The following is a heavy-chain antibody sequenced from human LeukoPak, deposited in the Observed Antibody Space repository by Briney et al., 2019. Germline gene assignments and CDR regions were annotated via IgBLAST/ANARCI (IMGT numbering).Heavy chain of an antibody. J-gene: IGHJ6*03. CDR1: GFTFSNYW. D-gene: IGHD3-3*01. Sequence: GGSLRLSCAASGFTFSNYWMTWVRQAPGKGLEWVADIKENGSEKLYVKSVRGRFTISRDNAKMSLFLTMNSLRAEDTAVYYCARDNGVVHGVYYMDVWGKGTTVTVS. V-gene: IGHV3-7*01. CDR3: ARDNGVVHGVYYMDV. CDR2: IKENGSEK.